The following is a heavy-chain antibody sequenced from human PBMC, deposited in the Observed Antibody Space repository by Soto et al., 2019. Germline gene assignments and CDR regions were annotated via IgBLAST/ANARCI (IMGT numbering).Heavy chain of an antibody. CDR1: GGSISSSNW. Sequence: QVQLQESGPGLVKPSGTLSLTCAVSGGSISSSNWWSWVRQPPGKGLEWIGEIYHSGSTNYNPSLKSRVTISVDKSKNQFSLKLSSVTAADTAVYYCARAPAVVPRPHHDAFDIWGQGTMVTVSS. V-gene: IGHV4-4*02. CDR2: IYHSGST. J-gene: IGHJ3*02. CDR3: ARAPAVVPRPHHDAFDI. D-gene: IGHD3-22*01.